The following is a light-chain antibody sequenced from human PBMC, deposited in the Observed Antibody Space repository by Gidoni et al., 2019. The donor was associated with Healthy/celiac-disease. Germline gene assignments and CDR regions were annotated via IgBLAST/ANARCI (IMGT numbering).Light chain of an antibody. CDR2: YDS. V-gene: IGLV3-21*04. CDR1: NIGSKS. J-gene: IGLJ2*01. Sequence: SYVLTPPPSVSVAPGKTARITCGGNNIGSKSVHWYQQKPGQAPVLVIYYDSDRPSGIPERFSGSNSGNTATLTISRVEAGDEADYYCQVWDSSSDHPVVFGGGTKRTVL. CDR3: QVWDSSSDHPVV.